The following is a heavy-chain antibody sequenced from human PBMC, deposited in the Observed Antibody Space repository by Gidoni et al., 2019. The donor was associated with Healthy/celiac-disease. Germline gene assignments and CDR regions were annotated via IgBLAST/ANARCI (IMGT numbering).Heavy chain of an antibody. CDR1: GFTFDAYA. J-gene: IGHJ3*02. V-gene: IGHV3-9*01. CDR3: AKEARGGDYGDNHAFDI. CDR2: IRWNSGSI. Sequence: EVQLVESGGGLVQPGRSLRLSCPASGFTFDAYAMDWCRQAPGKGLEWVSGIRWNSGSIGYADSVKGRFTISRDNAKNSLYLQMNSLRAEDTALYYCAKEARGGDYGDNHAFDIWGQGTMVTVSS. D-gene: IGHD4-17*01.